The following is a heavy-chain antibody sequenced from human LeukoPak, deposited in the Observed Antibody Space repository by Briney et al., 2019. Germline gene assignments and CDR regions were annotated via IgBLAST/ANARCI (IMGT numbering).Heavy chain of an antibody. J-gene: IGHJ4*02. Sequence: GGSLRLSCAASGFTSSSYGMHWVRQAPGKGLEWVAVIWYDGSNKYYADSVKGRFTISRDNSKNTLYLQMNSLRAEDTAVYYCAKLVHYDSSGHNYWGQGTLVTVSS. CDR3: AKLVHYDSSGHNY. D-gene: IGHD3-22*01. CDR1: GFTSSSYG. V-gene: IGHV3-30*02. CDR2: IWYDGSNK.